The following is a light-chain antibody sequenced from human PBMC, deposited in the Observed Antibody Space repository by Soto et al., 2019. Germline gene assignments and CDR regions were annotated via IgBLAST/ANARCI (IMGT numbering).Light chain of an antibody. CDR1: QGVSSN. CDR3: QQYNEWPPVT. V-gene: IGKV3-15*01. CDR2: GSS. Sequence: EIVMTQSPATLSVSPGERATLSCRASQGVSSNLAWYQQKPGQAPRLLIHGSSTRATGIPARFSGSGSGTEFTLTISSLQSEDFAVYYCQQYNEWPPVTFGGGTKVDNK. J-gene: IGKJ4*01.